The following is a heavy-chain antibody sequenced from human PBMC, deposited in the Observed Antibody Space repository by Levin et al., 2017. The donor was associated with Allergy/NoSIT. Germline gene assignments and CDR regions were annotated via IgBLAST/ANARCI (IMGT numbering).Heavy chain of an antibody. Sequence: SCAASGFIFSNYWMTWVRQAPGKGLERVANIKKDGSGKYYVDFVKGRFTISRDNAMNSLYLQMSSLRVEDTAVYYCARGVFTTGYYPDYFDYWGQGTLVTVSS. CDR1: GFIFSNYW. V-gene: IGHV3-7*01. CDR3: ARGVFTTGYYPDYFDY. D-gene: IGHD1-26*01. J-gene: IGHJ4*02. CDR2: IKKDGSGK.